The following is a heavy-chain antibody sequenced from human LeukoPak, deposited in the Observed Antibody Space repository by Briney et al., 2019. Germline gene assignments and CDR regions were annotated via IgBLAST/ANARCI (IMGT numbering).Heavy chain of an antibody. D-gene: IGHD3-10*01. CDR3: ARSSDGSGSYFPNWFDP. V-gene: IGHV3-53*01. CDR2: IYSGGST. Sequence: GGSLRLSCAASGFTVSSNDMSWARQAPGKGLELVSVIYSGGSTYYADSVKGRFTISRDNSKNTLYLQMNSLRAEDTAVYYCARSSDGSGSYFPNWFDPWGQGTLVTVSS. CDR1: GFTVSSND. J-gene: IGHJ5*02.